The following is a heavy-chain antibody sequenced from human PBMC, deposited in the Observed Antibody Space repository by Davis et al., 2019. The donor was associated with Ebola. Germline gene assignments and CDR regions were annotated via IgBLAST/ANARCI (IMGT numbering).Heavy chain of an antibody. Sequence: ASVKVSCKASGYTFTSHPMNWVRQAPGQGLEWMGWINTNTGNPTYAQGFTGRFVFSLDTSVSTAYLQISSLKADDTAVYYCAREGGGNWFDPWGQGTLVTVSS. CDR3: AREGGGNWFDP. J-gene: IGHJ5*02. CDR2: INTNTGNP. CDR1: GYTFTSHP. V-gene: IGHV7-4-1*02. D-gene: IGHD3-16*01.